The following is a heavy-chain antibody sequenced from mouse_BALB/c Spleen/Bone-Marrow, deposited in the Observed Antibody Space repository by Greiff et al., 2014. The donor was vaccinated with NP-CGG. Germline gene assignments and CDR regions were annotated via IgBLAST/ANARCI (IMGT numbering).Heavy chain of an antibody. CDR3: ARDDYAY. CDR2: IYPGNVNT. D-gene: IGHD2-4*01. V-gene: IGHV1S56*01. CDR1: GYTFTSYY. J-gene: IGHJ3*01. Sequence: QVQLKPSGPELVKPGASVRISCKASGYTFTSYYIHWVKQRPGQGLEWIGWIYPGNVNTKYNEKFKGKATLTADKSSSTAYMQLSSLTSEDSAVYFCARDDYAYWGQGTLVTVSA.